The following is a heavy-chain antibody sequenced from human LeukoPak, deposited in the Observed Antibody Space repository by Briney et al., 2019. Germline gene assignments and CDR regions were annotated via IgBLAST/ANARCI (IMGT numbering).Heavy chain of an antibody. CDR1: GNYW. J-gene: IGHJ4*02. V-gene: IGHV3-74*01. D-gene: IGHD2-15*01. CDR3: VSFCETY. Sequence: PGGSLRLSCAASGNYWMHWVRQAPGKGLVWVSHTNSDGSWTSYADSVKGRFTISKDNAKNTVYLQMNNLRAEDTAVYYCVSFCETYWGRGTLVTVSS. CDR2: TNSDGSWT.